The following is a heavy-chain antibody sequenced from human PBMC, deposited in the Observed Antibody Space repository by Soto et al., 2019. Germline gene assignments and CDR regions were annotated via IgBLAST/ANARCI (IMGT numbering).Heavy chain of an antibody. CDR2: FDPEDGET. V-gene: IGHV1-24*01. D-gene: IGHD5-12*01. CDR1: GYTLTELS. J-gene: IGHJ6*04. CDR3: AMTVCKSGRDDYYFYGMDV. Sequence: ASVKVSCKVSGYTLTELSMHWVRQAPGKGLEWMGGFDPEDGETIYAQKFQGRVTMTEDTSTDTAYMELSSLRSEDTAVYYCAMTVCKSGRDDYYFYGMDVWGEGTTVTGSS.